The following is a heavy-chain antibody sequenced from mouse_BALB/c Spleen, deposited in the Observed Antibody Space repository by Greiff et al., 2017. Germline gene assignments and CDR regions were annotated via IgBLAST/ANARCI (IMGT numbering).Heavy chain of an antibody. J-gene: IGHJ3*01. Sequence: EVQLQQSGAELVKPGASVKLSCTASGFNIKDTYMPWVKQRPEQGLEWIGRIDPANGNTKYDPKFQGKATITADTSSNTAYLQLSSLTSEDTAVYYCARDGNYGFAYWGQGTLVTVSA. D-gene: IGHD2-1*01. CDR2: IDPANGNT. V-gene: IGHV14-3*02. CDR3: ARDGNYGFAY. CDR1: GFNIKDTY.